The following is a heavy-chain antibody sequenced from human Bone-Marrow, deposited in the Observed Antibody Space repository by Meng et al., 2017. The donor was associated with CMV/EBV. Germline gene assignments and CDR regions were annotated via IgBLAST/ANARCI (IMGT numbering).Heavy chain of an antibody. CDR2: IIPILGIA. Sequence: SVKVSCKASGDTFSSYAISWVRQAPGQGLEWMGGIIPILGIANYAQKFQGRVTITADKSTSTAYMELSSLRSEDTAVYYCARGSCSSTSCYLRFTGDYYYYGMDVWGQGTTVTVSS. CDR1: GDTFSSYA. D-gene: IGHD2-2*01. J-gene: IGHJ6*02. V-gene: IGHV1-69*10. CDR3: ARGSCSSTSCYLRFTGDYYYYGMDV.